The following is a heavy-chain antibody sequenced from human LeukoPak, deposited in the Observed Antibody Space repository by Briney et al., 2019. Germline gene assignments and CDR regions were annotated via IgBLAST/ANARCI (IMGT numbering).Heavy chain of an antibody. V-gene: IGHV3-7*03. CDR2: IRQDGSEK. Sequence: GGSLRLSCAGSGFTFSSYWMHWVRQAPGEGLEWVANIRQDGSEKYYVDSVKGRFTISRDNAKNALYLQMNSLRAEDTAVYYCARRYFEYWGQGTLVTVSS. J-gene: IGHJ4*02. CDR1: GFTFSSYW. CDR3: ARRYFEY.